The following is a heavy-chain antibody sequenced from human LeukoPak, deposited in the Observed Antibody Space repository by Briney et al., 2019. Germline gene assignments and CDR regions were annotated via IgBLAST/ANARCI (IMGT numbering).Heavy chain of an antibody. J-gene: IGHJ4*02. V-gene: IGHV4-59*01. Sequence: SETLSLTCIVSGGSIDSDYWSWIRQPPGKGLEWIGYIYYSGSTNYNPSLKSRVTISVDTSKNQFSLKLNSVTAADTAVYYCARLGSYFDYWGQGTLVTVSS. CDR3: ARLGSYFDY. CDR1: GGSIDSDY. D-gene: IGHD1-26*01. CDR2: IYYSGST.